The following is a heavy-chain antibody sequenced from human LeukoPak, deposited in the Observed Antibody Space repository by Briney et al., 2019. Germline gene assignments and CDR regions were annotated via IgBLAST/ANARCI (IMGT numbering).Heavy chain of an antibody. J-gene: IGHJ4*02. Sequence: ASVKVSCKASGYKFTSYGISWVRQAPGQGLEWMGWITAYNGNTDYAQKFQGRVTMTTDTSTSTAYMEVRSLRSDDTAVYYCAGVPVSYHYDSSGCDYWGQGTVVTVSS. CDR3: AGVPVSYHYDSSGCDY. CDR1: GYKFTSYG. V-gene: IGHV1-18*01. D-gene: IGHD3-22*01. CDR2: ITAYNGNT.